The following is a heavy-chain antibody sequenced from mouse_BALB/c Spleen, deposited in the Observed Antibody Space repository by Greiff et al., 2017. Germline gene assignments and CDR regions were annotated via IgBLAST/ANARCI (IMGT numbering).Heavy chain of an antibody. CDR1: GYTFTDYN. J-gene: IGHJ4*01. Sequence: VQLQQSGPELVKPGASVKIPCKASGYTFTDYNMDWVKQSHGKSLEWIGDINPNNGGTIYNQKFKGKATLTVDKSSSTAYMELRSPTSEDTAVYYCARSNSYAMDYWGQGTSVTVSS. CDR2: INPNNGGT. V-gene: IGHV1-18*01. CDR3: ARSNSYAMDY.